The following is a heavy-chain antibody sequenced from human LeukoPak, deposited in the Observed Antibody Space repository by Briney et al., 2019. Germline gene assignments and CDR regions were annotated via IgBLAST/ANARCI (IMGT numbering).Heavy chain of an antibody. D-gene: IGHD1-26*01. CDR1: GFTFSDHY. V-gene: IGHV3-72*01. CDR3: ARVVVGATRDY. J-gene: IGHJ4*02. CDR2: TRNKANSYTT. Sequence: GGSLRLSCAASGFTFSDHYMDWVRQAPGKGLEWVDRTRNKANSYTTQYAASVKGRFTISRDESKNSLYLQMNSLKTEDTAVYYCARVVVGATRDYWGQGTLVTVSS.